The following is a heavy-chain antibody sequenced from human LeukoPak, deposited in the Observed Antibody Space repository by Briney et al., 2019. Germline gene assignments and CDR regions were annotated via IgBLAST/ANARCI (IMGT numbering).Heavy chain of an antibody. CDR3: ARVGSSWSSNWGTHWFDP. CDR2: MNPNSGNT. CDR1: GYTFTSYD. V-gene: IGHV1-8*01. Sequence: GASVKVSCKASGYTFTSYDINWVRQATGQGLEWMGWMNPNSGNTGYAQKFQGRVTITRNTSISTAYMELSSLRSEDTAVYYCARVGSSWSSNWGTHWFDPWGQGTLVTVSS. D-gene: IGHD6-13*01. J-gene: IGHJ5*02.